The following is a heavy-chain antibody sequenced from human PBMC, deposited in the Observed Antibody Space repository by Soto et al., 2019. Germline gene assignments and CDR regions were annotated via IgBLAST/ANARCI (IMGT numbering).Heavy chain of an antibody. J-gene: IGHJ6*02. V-gene: IGHV4-31*03. D-gene: IGHD3-10*01. CDR2: IYYSGST. CDR1: GGSISSGGYY. Sequence: TLSLTCPVSGGSISSGGYYWSWIRQHPGKGLEWIGYIYYSGSTYYNPSLKSRVTISVDTSKNQFSLKLSSVTAADTAVYYCARDPIWFGELLGHNYYYGMDVWGQGTTVPVSS. CDR3: ARDPIWFGELLGHNYYYGMDV.